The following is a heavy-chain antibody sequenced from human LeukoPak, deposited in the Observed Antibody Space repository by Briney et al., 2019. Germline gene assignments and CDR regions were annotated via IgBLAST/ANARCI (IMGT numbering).Heavy chain of an antibody. Sequence: PSETLFLTCAVYGGSFSGYYWSWIRQPPGKGLEWIGEINHSGSTNYNPSLKSRVTISVDTSKNQFSLKLSSVTAADTAVYYCARSGPVDCSGGSCYEGYWGQGTLVTVSS. CDR2: INHSGST. V-gene: IGHV4-34*01. D-gene: IGHD2-15*01. CDR1: GGSFSGYY. J-gene: IGHJ4*02. CDR3: ARSGPVDCSGGSCYEGY.